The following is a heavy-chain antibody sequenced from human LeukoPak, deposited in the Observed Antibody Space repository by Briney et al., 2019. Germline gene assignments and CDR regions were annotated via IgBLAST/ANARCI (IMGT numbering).Heavy chain of an antibody. CDR1: GGAVSSGIYH. D-gene: IGHD3-22*01. Sequence: PSETLSLTCTVSGGAVSSGIYHWRCIRQPPERRLEWIGYVHYSGSTNSHPTLQSPVIILLDTSTHQISLTLSSVTAAATAAYSCASSDYHDSSAYSFDYWGQGTLVIVSS. CDR3: ASSDYHDSSAYSFDY. CDR2: VHYSGST. J-gene: IGHJ4*02. V-gene: IGHV4-61*01.